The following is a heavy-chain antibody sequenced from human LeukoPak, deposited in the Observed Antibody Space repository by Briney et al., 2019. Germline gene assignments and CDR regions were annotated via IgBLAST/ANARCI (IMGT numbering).Heavy chain of an antibody. V-gene: IGHV1-2*02. CDR3: ARVSGSSSSGYYYGMDV. CDR2: INPNSGGT. D-gene: IGHD6-6*01. CDR1: GYTFTGYY. Sequence: ASVKVSCKASGYTFTGYYMHWVRQAPGQGLEWMGWINPNSGGTNYAQKFQGRVTMTRDTSISTAYMELSRLRSDDTAVYYCARVSGSSSSGYYYGMDVWGQGATVTVSS. J-gene: IGHJ6*02.